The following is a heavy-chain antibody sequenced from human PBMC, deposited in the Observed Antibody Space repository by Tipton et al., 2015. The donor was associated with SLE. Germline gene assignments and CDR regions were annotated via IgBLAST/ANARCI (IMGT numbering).Heavy chain of an antibody. Sequence: TLSLTCAVYGGSFSGYYWSWIRQPPGKGLEWIGEINHSGSTNYNPPLKSRVTISVDTSKNQFSLKLSSVTAADTAVYYCARGPRASIAARKAFDIWGQGTMITVSS. CDR3: ARGPRASIAARKAFDI. D-gene: IGHD6-6*01. J-gene: IGHJ3*02. V-gene: IGHV4-34*01. CDR2: INHSGST. CDR1: GGSFSGYY.